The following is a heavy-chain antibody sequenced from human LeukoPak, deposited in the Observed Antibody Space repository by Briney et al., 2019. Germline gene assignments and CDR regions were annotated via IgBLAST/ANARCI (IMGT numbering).Heavy chain of an antibody. J-gene: IGHJ2*01. V-gene: IGHV4-61*02. D-gene: IGHD3-10*01. Sequence: KASETLSLTCTVSGGSISSGSYYWSWIRQPAGKGLEWIGRIYTSGSTNYNPSLKSRVTISVDTSKNQFSLKLSSVTAADTAVYYCARGPSITMIRSSWYFDLWGRGTLVTVSS. CDR1: GGSISSGSYY. CDR3: ARGPSITMIRSSWYFDL. CDR2: IYTSGST.